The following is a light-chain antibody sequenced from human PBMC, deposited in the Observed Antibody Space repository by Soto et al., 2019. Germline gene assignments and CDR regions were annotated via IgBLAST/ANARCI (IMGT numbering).Light chain of an antibody. Sequence: IVLTQSAGTLSLSPGERATLSWRASQSVSSSYLAWYQQKPGQAPRLLIYGASSRATGIPDRFSGSGSGTDFTLTISRLEPEDFAVYYCQQYGSSWTFGQGTKVDIK. CDR2: GAS. CDR1: QSVSSSY. V-gene: IGKV3-20*01. J-gene: IGKJ1*01. CDR3: QQYGSSWT.